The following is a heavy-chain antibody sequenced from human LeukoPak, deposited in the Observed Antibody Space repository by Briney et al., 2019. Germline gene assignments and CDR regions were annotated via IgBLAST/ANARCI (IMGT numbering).Heavy chain of an antibody. Sequence: PSETLSLTCTVSGGSISSYYWSWIRQPAGKGLEWIGRIYTSGSTNYNPSLKSRVTMSVGTSKNQFSLKLSSVTAADTAVYYCARVVVVPAAMYNWFDPWGQGTLVTVSS. CDR3: ARVVVVPAAMYNWFDP. CDR1: GGSISSYY. D-gene: IGHD2-2*01. V-gene: IGHV4-4*07. J-gene: IGHJ5*02. CDR2: IYTSGST.